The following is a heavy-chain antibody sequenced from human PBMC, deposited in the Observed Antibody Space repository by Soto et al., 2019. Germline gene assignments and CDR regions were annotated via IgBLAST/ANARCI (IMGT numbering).Heavy chain of an antibody. CDR3: ARRGYYGSGMSHYYYGMDV. CDR1: GGTFSSYA. D-gene: IGHD3-10*01. V-gene: IGHV1-69*13. J-gene: IGHJ6*02. Sequence: SVKVSCKASGGTFSSYAISWVRQAPGQGPEWMGGIIPIFGTANYAQKFQGRVTITADESTSTAYMELSSLRSEDTAVYYCARRGYYGSGMSHYYYGMDVWGQGTTVTVSS. CDR2: IIPIFGTA.